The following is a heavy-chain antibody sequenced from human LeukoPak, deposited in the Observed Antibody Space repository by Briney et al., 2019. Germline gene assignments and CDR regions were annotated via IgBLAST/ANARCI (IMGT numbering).Heavy chain of an antibody. V-gene: IGHV1-69*04. CDR3: ARVHGMATIQGAFDI. D-gene: IGHD5-24*01. J-gene: IGHJ3*02. CDR2: IIPILGIA. CDR1: GGTFSSYA. Sequence: GSSVKVSCKASGGTFSSYAISWVRQASGQGLEWMGRIIPILGIANYAQKFQGRVTITADKSTSTAYMELSSLRSEDTAVYYCARVHGMATIQGAFDIWGQGTMVTVSS.